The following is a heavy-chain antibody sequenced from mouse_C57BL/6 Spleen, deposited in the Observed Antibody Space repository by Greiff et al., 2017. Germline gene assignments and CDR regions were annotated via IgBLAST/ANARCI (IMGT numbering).Heavy chain of an antibody. J-gene: IGHJ4*01. CDR1: GFTFSSYA. V-gene: IGHV5-4*01. D-gene: IGHD2-3*01. Sequence: EVKVVESGGGLVKPGGSLKLSCAASGFTFSSYAMSWVSQTPEKRLEWVATISDGGSYTYYPDNVKGRFTISRDNAKNNLYLQRSHLKSEDTAMYYCARDRMANAMDYWGQGTSVTVSS. CDR3: ARDRMANAMDY. CDR2: ISDGGSYT.